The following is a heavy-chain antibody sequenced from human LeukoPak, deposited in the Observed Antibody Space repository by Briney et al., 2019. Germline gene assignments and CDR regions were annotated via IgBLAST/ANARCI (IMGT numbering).Heavy chain of an antibody. V-gene: IGHV3-33*01. CDR3: ARGVRPSPYYYYYGMDV. J-gene: IGHJ6*02. CDR2: IWYDGSNK. CDR1: GFTFSSYG. Sequence: PGGSLRLSCAASGFTFSSYGMHWVRQAPGKGLEWVAVIWYDGSNKYYADSVKGRFTISRDNSKNTLYLQMNSLRAEDMAVYYCARGVRPSPYYYYYGMDVWGQGTTVTVSS.